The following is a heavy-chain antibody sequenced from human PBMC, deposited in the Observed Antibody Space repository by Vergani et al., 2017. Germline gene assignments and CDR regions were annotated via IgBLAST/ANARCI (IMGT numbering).Heavy chain of an antibody. CDR2: IYTSGST. D-gene: IGHD3-22*01. Sequence: QVQLQQWGAGLLKPSETLSLTCAVYGGSFSGYYWSWIRQPPGKGLEWIGRIYTSGSTNYNPSLKSRVTMSVDTSKNQFSLKLSSVTAADTAVYYCARVPYYYDSSGPTPEGAFDIWGQGTMVTVSS. CDR3: ARVPYYYDSSGPTPEGAFDI. CDR1: GGSFSGYY. J-gene: IGHJ3*02. V-gene: IGHV4-59*10.